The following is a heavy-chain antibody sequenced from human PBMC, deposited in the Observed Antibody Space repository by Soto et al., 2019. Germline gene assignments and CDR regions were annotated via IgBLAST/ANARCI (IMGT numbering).Heavy chain of an antibody. CDR3: ARGIMTTVTSTFDY. Sequence: PSETLSLTCAVYGGSFSGYYWSWIRQPPGKGLEWIGEINHSGSTNYNPSLKSRVTISVDTSKNQFSLKLSSVTAADTAVYYCARGIMTTVTSTFDYWGQGTLVTVSS. CDR1: GGSFSGYY. V-gene: IGHV4-34*01. D-gene: IGHD4-17*01. CDR2: INHSGST. J-gene: IGHJ4*02.